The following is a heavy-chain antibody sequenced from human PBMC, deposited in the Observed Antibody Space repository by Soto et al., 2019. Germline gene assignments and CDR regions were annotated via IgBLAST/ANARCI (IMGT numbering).Heavy chain of an antibody. CDR3: ARVGSRRAEFWSGYYPAPYYYYYGMDV. Sequence: QVQLVESGGGVVQTGRSLRLSCAASGFTFSSDGMHWVLQAPGKGLEWVAVISYDGSNKYYADSVKGRFTISRDNSKNTMDLEMHSRRAEDTAVYDCARVGSRRAEFWSGYYPAPYYYYYGMDVWGQGPTVTVSS. D-gene: IGHD3-3*01. CDR1: GFTFSSDG. J-gene: IGHJ6*02. V-gene: IGHV3-30*03. CDR2: ISYDGSNK.